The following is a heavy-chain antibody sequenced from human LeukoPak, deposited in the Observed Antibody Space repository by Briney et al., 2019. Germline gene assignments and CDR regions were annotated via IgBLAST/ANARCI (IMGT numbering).Heavy chain of an antibody. CDR3: ARTGSITMALNDY. CDR2: INHSGST. V-gene: IGHV4-34*01. Sequence: SETLSLTCTVSGGSISSYYWSWIRQPPGKGLEWIGEINHSGSTNYNPSLKSRVTISVDTSKNQFSLKLSSVTAADTAVYYCARTGSITMALNDYWGQGTLVTVSS. CDR1: GGSISSYY. J-gene: IGHJ4*02. D-gene: IGHD3-10*01.